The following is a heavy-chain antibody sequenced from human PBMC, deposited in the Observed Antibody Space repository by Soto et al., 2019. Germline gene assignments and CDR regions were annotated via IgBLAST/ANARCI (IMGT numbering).Heavy chain of an antibody. CDR2: ISLTPRTI. V-gene: IGHV3-48*02. Sequence: EVQLVESGGGLVQPGGSLRLSCAASGFTLSDTAMNWVRQAPGKGLEWISYISLTPRTIYYADSVKGRFTISRDNAQNSLFLQMNSLRDDDTAVYFCARDLKGDPYYAMYVWGQGTTVTVSS. J-gene: IGHJ6*02. CDR1: GFTLSDTA. CDR3: ARDLKGDPYYAMYV. D-gene: IGHD3-16*01.